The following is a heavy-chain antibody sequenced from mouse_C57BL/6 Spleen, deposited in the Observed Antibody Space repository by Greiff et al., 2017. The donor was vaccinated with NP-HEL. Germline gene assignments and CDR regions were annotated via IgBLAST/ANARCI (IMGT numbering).Heavy chain of an antibody. CDR2: ISDGGSYT. J-gene: IGHJ1*03. CDR3: ARERTYGYDDVRGYFDV. Sequence: EVQLVESGGGLVKPGGSLKLSCAASGFTFSSYAMSWVRQTPEKRLEWVATISDGGSYTYYPDNVKGRFTISRDNANNTLYLQLSHLKSEDTAMYYCARERTYGYDDVRGYFDVWGTGTTVTVSS. V-gene: IGHV5-4*01. CDR1: GFTFSSYA. D-gene: IGHD2-2*01.